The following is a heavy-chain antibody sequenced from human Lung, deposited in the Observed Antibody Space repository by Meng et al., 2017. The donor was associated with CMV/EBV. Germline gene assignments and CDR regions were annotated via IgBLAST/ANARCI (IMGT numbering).Heavy chain of an antibody. D-gene: IGHD3-10*01. J-gene: IGHJ4*02. Sequence: ESLKISCAASGFIFSNYWMTWVRQAPGKGLEWVANIKEDGSEKYYVDSVKGRFTISRDNAKNSLHLQMNSLRAEDTAVYYCARGTIVGGQGTLVTVSS. CDR3: ARGTIV. CDR1: GFIFSNYW. V-gene: IGHV3-7*04. CDR2: IKEDGSEK.